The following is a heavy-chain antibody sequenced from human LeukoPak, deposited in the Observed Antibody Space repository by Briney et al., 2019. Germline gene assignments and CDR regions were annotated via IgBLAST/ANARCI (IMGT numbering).Heavy chain of an antibody. D-gene: IGHD1-26*01. Sequence: GGSLRLSCAASGFTVSTNYMSWVRQAPGKGLEWLSIIYSDGGTYYADSVKGRFTISRDNSKNTLYLQMSSLTAEDTAVYYCARANSATIPGVDPWGQGTLVTVSS. CDR1: GFTVSTNY. CDR2: IYSDGGT. CDR3: ARANSATIPGVDP. J-gene: IGHJ5*02. V-gene: IGHV3-53*01.